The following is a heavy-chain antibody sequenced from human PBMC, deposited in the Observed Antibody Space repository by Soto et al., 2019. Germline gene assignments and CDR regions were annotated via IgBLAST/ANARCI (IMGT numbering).Heavy chain of an antibody. J-gene: IGHJ6*02. D-gene: IGHD2-21*01. CDR2: ISSSSSYI. V-gene: IGHV3-21*01. Sequence: PGGSLRLSCAASGFTFSSYSMNWVRQAPGKGLEWVSSISSSSSYIYYADSVKGRFTISRDNAKNSLYLQMNSLRAEDTAVYYCANSGFPDYYYYYGMDVWGQGTTVTVSS. CDR3: ANSGFPDYYYYYGMDV. CDR1: GFTFSSYS.